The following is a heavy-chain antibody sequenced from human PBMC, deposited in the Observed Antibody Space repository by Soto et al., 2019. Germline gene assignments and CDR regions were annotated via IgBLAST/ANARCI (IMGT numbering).Heavy chain of an antibody. Sequence: EASVKFSCKASGYTFTSYDINWVRQATGQGLEWMGWMNPNSGNTGYAQKFQGRVTMTRNTSISTAYMELSSLRSEDTAVYYCAREDWSSGWYVCGMDVWGQGTTVTVSS. CDR3: AREDWSSGWYVCGMDV. CDR1: GYTFTSYD. CDR2: MNPNSGNT. V-gene: IGHV1-8*01. J-gene: IGHJ6*02. D-gene: IGHD6-19*01.